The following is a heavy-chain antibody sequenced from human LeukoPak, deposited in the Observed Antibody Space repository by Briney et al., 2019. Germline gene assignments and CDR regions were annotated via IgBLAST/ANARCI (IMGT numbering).Heavy chain of an antibody. CDR1: GGPISSYF. J-gene: IGHJ3*02. Sequence: PSETLSLTCIVSGGPISSYFWSWIRQPPGKGLEWIGYIFYSGSTDYNPSLKSRVTISVDTSRNQFSLKLTSVTAADAAVYYCAKSAKRLAPDAFDIWGQGTMVTVSS. CDR3: AKSAKRLAPDAFDI. V-gene: IGHV4-59*01. CDR2: IFYSGST.